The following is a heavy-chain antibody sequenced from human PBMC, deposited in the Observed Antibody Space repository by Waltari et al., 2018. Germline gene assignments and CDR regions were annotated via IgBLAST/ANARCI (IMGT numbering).Heavy chain of an antibody. D-gene: IGHD3-9*01. Sequence: QVQLQESGPGLVKPSQTLSLTCTVSGGSISSGGYYWSWIRQHPGKGLEWIGYIYYSGSTYYNPSLKSRVTISVDTSKNQFSLKLSSVTAADTAVYYCARGDILTGYSNYGMDVWGQGTTVTVSS. J-gene: IGHJ6*02. CDR3: ARGDILTGYSNYGMDV. CDR2: IYYSGST. CDR1: GGSISSGGYY. V-gene: IGHV4-31*03.